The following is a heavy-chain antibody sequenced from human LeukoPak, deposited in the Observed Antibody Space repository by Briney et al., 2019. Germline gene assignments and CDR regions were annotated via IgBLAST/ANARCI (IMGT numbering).Heavy chain of an antibody. D-gene: IGHD2-15*01. CDR1: GYTFTSYD. V-gene: IGHV1-8*02. CDR3: AREYCSGGSCYGY. J-gene: IGHJ4*02. CDR2: MNPNSGNT. Sequence: ASVKVSYKASGYTFTSYDINWVRQATGQGLEWMVWMNPNSGNTGYAQKFQGRVTMTRNTSISTAYMELSSLRSEDTAVYYCAREYCSGGSCYGYWGQGTLVTVSS.